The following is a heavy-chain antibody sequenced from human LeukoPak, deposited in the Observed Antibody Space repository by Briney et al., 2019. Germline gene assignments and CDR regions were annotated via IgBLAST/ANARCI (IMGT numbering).Heavy chain of an antibody. CDR1: GGSISSYY. V-gene: IGHV4-59*12. J-gene: IGHJ4*02. CDR2: IYYSGST. Sequence: SETLSLTCTVSGGSISSYYWSWIRQPPGKGLEWIGYIYYSGSTYYDPSLKSRVTISVDTSKNQFSLKLSSVTAADTAVYYCARAQYYYDSSGYYPYYFDYWGQGTLVTVSS. CDR3: ARAQYYYDSSGYYPYYFDY. D-gene: IGHD3-22*01.